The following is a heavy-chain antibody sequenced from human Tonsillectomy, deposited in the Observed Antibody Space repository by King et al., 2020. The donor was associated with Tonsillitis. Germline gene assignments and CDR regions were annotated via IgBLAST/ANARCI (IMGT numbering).Heavy chain of an antibody. CDR1: GYSFTSYW. Sequence: QLVQSGAEVKKPGASLKISCKGSGYSFTSYWIGWVRQIPGKGLEWMGNIYPGDSESRDSPSFQCQVTISVDKSISTAYLQRSSLKASDTAMYYCARKRLRNNDILTGLFDYWGQGTLVTVSS. CDR2: IYPGDSES. D-gene: IGHD3-9*01. CDR3: ARKRLRNNDILTGLFDY. J-gene: IGHJ4*02. V-gene: IGHV5-51*01.